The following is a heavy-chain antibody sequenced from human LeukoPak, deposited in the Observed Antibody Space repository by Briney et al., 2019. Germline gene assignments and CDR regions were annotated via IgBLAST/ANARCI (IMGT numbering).Heavy chain of an antibody. CDR1: GFTFSNYG. V-gene: IGHV3-64D*09. Sequence: PGGSLRLSCSASGFTFSNYGMHWVRQAPGKRLECVSGINGNGGSTSYTDSVKGRFTISRDNSKNTLYLQMSSLRAEDTAVYYCARGSTSAARFDFWGQGTLVTVSS. CDR2: INGNGGST. CDR3: ARGSTSAARFDF. D-gene: IGHD6-6*01. J-gene: IGHJ4*02.